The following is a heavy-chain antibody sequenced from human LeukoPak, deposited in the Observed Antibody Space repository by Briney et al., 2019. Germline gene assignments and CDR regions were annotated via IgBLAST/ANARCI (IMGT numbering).Heavy chain of an antibody. D-gene: IGHD3-22*01. CDR2: IYHSGST. V-gene: IGHV4-38-2*01. Sequence: PSETLSLTCAVSGYSISSGYYWGWIRQPPGKGLEWIGSIYHSGSTYYNPSLKSRVTISVDTSKNQFSLKLSSVTAADTAVYYCASVNYYDSSGYDRTDDYWGQGTLVTVSS. J-gene: IGHJ4*02. CDR1: GYSISSGYY. CDR3: ASVNYYDSSGYDRTDDY.